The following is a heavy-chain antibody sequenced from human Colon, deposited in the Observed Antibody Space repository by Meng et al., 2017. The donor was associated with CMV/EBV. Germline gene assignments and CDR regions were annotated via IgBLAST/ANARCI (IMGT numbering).Heavy chain of an antibody. J-gene: IGHJ4*02. D-gene: IGHD4-23*01. CDR2: THGDGTS. V-gene: IGHV3-53*01. CDR3: HGAGGNSF. CDR1: GFAVSNNH. Sequence: SLRPPCAGAGFAVSNNHVSWVRQAPGKGLESVSMTHGDGTSYYAESVKGRVTVSRDTSKNTVYLQMSRLRADDTAVYYCHGAGGNSFWGQGTLVTVSS.